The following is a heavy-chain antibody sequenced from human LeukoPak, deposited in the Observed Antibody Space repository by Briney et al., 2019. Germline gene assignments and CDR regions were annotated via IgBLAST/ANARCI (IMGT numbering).Heavy chain of an antibody. D-gene: IGHD3-16*01. CDR1: GGSISSGDYY. CDR2: IYYSEST. Sequence: SETLSLTCTVSGGSISSGDYYWGWIRQPPGKGLEWIGRIYYSESTYYNPSLKRRVTISVDTSKNQFSLKLSSVTAADTAVYYCARLSSGDLGSLDYWGQGTLVTVSS. V-gene: IGHV4-39*01. J-gene: IGHJ4*02. CDR3: ARLSSGDLGSLDY.